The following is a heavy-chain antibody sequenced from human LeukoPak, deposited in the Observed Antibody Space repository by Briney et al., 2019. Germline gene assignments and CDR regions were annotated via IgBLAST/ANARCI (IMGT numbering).Heavy chain of an antibody. CDR2: VSSTGSGT. CDR3: AKDRPLLWFGPTDA. V-gene: IGHV3-23*01. Sequence: PGGSLRLFCVASGFTFSTYGMSWARQAPGKGLEWVAAVSSTGSGTYYPDSLKGRFIISRDNSQNTVFLQMNSLRPEDTAFYFCAKDRPLLWFGPTDAWGQGILVTVSS. J-gene: IGHJ5*02. CDR1: GFTFSTYG. D-gene: IGHD3-10*01.